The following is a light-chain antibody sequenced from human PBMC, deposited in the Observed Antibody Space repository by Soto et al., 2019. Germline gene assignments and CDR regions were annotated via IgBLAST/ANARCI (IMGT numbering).Light chain of an antibody. CDR3: KQYNSYWT. CDR1: QSISSW. CDR2: DAC. J-gene: IGKJ1*01. V-gene: IGKV1-5*01. Sequence: DIQMTQSPSTLSASVGDRVTITCQASQSISSWLAWYQQKPGKAPKLLIYDACSLESGVPSRFSGSGSGTEFTLTISSLRPDDFATYYCKQYNSYWTFGQGTKVEIK.